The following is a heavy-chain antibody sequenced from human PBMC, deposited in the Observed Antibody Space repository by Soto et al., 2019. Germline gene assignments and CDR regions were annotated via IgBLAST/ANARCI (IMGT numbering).Heavy chain of an antibody. CDR2: IYYSGNT. CDR1: GGSISSYY. V-gene: IGHV4-59*01. J-gene: IGHJ4*02. Sequence: QVQLQESGPGLVKPSETLSLTCTVSGGSISSYYWSWIRQPPGKGLESIGNIYYSGNTKYNPSLESRVTISLDASRNQFSLKLRSVTAADTAVYYCARDRGGDYCDYWGQGILVTVSS. D-gene: IGHD3-16*01. CDR3: ARDRGGDYCDY.